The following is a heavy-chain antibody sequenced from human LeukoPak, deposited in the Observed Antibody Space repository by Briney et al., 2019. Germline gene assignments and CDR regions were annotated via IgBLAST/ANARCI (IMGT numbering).Heavy chain of an antibody. CDR2: ISSSSSYI. CDR3: AKDQGGLGVLDAFDI. D-gene: IGHD3-22*01. Sequence: GGSLRLSCAASGFTFSSYSMNWVRQAPGKGLEWVSSISSSSSYIYYADSVKGRFTISRDNAKNSLYLQMNSLRAEDTAVYYCAKDQGGLGVLDAFDIWGQGTMVTVSS. CDR1: GFTFSSYS. J-gene: IGHJ3*02. V-gene: IGHV3-21*01.